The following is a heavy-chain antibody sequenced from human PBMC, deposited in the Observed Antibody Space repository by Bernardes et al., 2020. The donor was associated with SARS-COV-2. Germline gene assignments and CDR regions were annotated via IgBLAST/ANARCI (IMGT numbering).Heavy chain of an antibody. D-gene: IGHD3-3*01. J-gene: IGHJ3*02. CDR2: MNPNSGNT. CDR1: GYTFTSYD. V-gene: IGHV1-8*01. CDR3: ARVSYDFWSGYSDAFDI. Sequence: ASGQVSCKASGYTFTSYDINWVRQATGQGLEWMGWMNPNSGNTGYAQKFQGRVTMTRNTSISTAYMELSSLRSEDTAVYYCARVSYDFWSGYSDAFDIWGQGTMVTGSS.